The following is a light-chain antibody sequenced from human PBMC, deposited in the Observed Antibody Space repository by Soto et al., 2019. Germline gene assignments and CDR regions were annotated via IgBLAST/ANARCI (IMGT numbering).Light chain of an antibody. Sequence: EIVLTQSAATLSLSPGERATLSCRASQSVSSSYLACYQQKPGQAPRLLIYGASTRATGIPARFSGSGSGTEFTLISSSLHSEDFAVYYCQQRSDSITFGQGTRLEI. CDR3: QQRSDSIT. V-gene: IGKV3D-20*02. CDR1: QSVSSSY. J-gene: IGKJ5*01. CDR2: GAS.